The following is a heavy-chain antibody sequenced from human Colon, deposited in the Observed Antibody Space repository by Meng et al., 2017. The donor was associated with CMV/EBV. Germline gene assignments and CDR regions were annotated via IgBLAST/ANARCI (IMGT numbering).Heavy chain of an antibody. CDR3: ARALGIAAAGTSPNYYYYGMDV. Sequence: GSLRLSCTVSGGSISSSSYYWGWIRQPPGKGLEWIGSIYYSGSTYYNPSLKSRVTISVDTSKNQFSLKLSSVTAADTAVYYCARALGIAAAGTSPNYYYYGMDVWGQGTTVTVSS. J-gene: IGHJ6*02. CDR1: GGSISSSSYY. CDR2: IYYSGST. D-gene: IGHD6-13*01. V-gene: IGHV4-39*01.